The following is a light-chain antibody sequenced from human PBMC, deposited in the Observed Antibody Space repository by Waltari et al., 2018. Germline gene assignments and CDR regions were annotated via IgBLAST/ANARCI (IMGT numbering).Light chain of an antibody. J-gene: IGLJ1*01. CDR2: DVS. V-gene: IGLV2-14*03. CDR3: SSYTSSYTYV. CDR1: SSDVGGYNY. Sequence: QSALTQPASVSGSPGQSIIISCTGTSSDVGGYNYLSGYQHHPGKAPKFMIYDVSNRPSGVSNRFSGSKSGNTASLTISGLQAEDEADYYCSSYTSSYTYVFGTGTKVTVL.